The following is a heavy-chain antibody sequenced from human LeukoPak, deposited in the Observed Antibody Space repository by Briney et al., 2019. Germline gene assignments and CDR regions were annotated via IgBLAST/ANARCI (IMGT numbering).Heavy chain of an antibody. V-gene: IGHV4-59*12. D-gene: IGHD6-19*01. CDR2: IYYSGST. CDR3: ARGKSSGWYYFDY. J-gene: IGHJ4*02. CDR1: GGSISTYY. Sequence: SETLSLTCTVSGGSISTYYWSWIRQPPGKGLEWIGYIYYSGSTNYNPSLKSRVTISVDTSKIQFSLKLSSVTAADTAVYYCARGKSSGWYYFDYWGQGTLVTVSS.